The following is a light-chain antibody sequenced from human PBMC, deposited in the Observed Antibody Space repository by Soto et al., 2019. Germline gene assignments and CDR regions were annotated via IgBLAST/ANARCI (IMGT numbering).Light chain of an antibody. CDR3: NSHGGSNNFWV. CDR1: SSDVGAYNS. CDR2: EVN. V-gene: IGLV2-8*01. Sequence: QSALTQPPSASGSPGQSVTISCTGTSSDVGAYNSVSWYQQQPGKAPRLMIYEVNKRPSGVPDRFSGSKSGNMASLTVSGFQAEDEAYYYCNSHGGSNNFWVFGGGTKLTVL. J-gene: IGLJ3*02.